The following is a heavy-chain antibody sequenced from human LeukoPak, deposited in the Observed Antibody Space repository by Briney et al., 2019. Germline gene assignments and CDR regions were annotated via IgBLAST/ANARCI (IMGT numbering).Heavy chain of an antibody. D-gene: IGHD3-10*01. CDR3: AKDLSYGSGRPADY. V-gene: IGHV1-18*01. CDR2: ISAYNGNT. Sequence: ASVKVSCKASGYTFTNYGISWVRQAPGQGLEWVGWISAYNGNTNYAQKLQGRVTMTTDTSTSTAYMELRSLRSDDTAVYYCAKDLSYGSGRPADYWGQGTLVTVSS. J-gene: IGHJ4*02. CDR1: GYTFTNYG.